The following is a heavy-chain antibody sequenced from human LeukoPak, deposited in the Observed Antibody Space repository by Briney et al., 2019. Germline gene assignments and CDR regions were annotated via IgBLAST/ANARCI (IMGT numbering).Heavy chain of an antibody. V-gene: IGHV1-18*01. Sequence: GASVKVSCKASGYTFTNYGFSWVRQAPGQGLEWMGWISGYNGDKNYAHKPQGRVTMATDTSTSTAYMELRSLRSDDTAVYYCARDPGTGLCAYWGQGTLVTVSS. CDR1: GYTFTNYG. D-gene: IGHD1-1*01. J-gene: IGHJ4*02. CDR3: ARDPGTGLCAY. CDR2: ISGYNGDK.